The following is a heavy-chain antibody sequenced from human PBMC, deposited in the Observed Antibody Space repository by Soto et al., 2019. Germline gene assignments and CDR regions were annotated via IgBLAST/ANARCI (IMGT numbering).Heavy chain of an antibody. J-gene: IGHJ6*01. V-gene: IGHV1-69*13. Sequence: SVKVSCKASGGTFSSYAISWVRQAPGQGLEWMGGIIPIFGTANYAQKFQGRVTITADESTSTAYMELSSLRTEDTAVYYCAQAHSTTVASDYRDGMGEWGRGTAVTVAS. D-gene: IGHD4-17*01. CDR1: GGTFSSYA. CDR3: AQAHSTTVASDYRDGMGE. CDR2: IIPIFGTA.